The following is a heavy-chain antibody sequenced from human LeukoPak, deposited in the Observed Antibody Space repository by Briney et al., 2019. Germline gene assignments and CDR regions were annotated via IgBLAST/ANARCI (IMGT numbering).Heavy chain of an antibody. CDR3: ARARDIVVVVAARPPNWFDP. J-gene: IGHJ5*02. Sequence: GGSLRLSCAASGFTFSSYSMNWVRQAPGKGLEWVSSISSSSSYIYYADLVKGRFTISRDNAKNSLYLQMNSLRAEDTAVYYCARARDIVVVVAARPPNWFDPWGQGTLVTVSS. D-gene: IGHD2-15*01. CDR2: ISSSSSYI. V-gene: IGHV3-21*01. CDR1: GFTFSSYS.